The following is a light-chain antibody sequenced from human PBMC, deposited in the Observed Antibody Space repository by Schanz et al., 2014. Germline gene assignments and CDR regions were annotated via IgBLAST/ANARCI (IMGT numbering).Light chain of an antibody. CDR2: EVS. V-gene: IGLV2-8*01. Sequence: QSALTQPPSASGSPGQSVTISCTGTSSDVGGYNFVSWYQQHPGKAPKPMIYEVSNRPSGVPDRFSGSKSGNTASLTVSGLQAEDEADYYCSSYAGSNFVVFGGGTKLTVL. CDR1: SSDVGGYNF. CDR3: SSYAGSNFVV. J-gene: IGLJ2*01.